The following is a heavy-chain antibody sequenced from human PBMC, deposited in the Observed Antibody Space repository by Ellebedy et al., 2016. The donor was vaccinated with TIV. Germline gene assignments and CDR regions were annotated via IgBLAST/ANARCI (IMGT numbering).Heavy chain of an antibody. D-gene: IGHD3-10*01. V-gene: IGHV3-23*01. CDR2: IVISGGST. Sequence: GESLKISCAASGITFSTYVMSWVRLAPGKGLEWVSSIVISGGSTYYADSVKGRFTISRDNSKNTLSLQMNSLRAEDTAIYYCAKDQRLLWFGEFDYWGQGTLVTVSS. CDR3: AKDQRLLWFGEFDY. J-gene: IGHJ4*02. CDR1: GITFSTYV.